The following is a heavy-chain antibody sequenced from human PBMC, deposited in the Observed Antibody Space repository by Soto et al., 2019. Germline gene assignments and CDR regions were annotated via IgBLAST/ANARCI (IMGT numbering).Heavy chain of an antibody. V-gene: IGHV3-23*01. CDR2: VSNSGGTT. CDR3: VKDAPGSGWLSDY. CDR1: GFAFTSYA. Sequence: GGSLRLSCAASGFAFTSYAMSWVRRAPGKGLAWVSTVSNSGGTTYHADSVKGRFTISRDNSKNTLYLQMTSLRAEDAAVYYFVKDAPGSGWLSDYWGQGTLVTVSS. D-gene: IGHD3-22*01. J-gene: IGHJ4*02.